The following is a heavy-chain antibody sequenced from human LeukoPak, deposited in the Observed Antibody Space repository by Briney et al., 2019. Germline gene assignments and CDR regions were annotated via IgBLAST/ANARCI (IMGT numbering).Heavy chain of an antibody. CDR2: IIPIFGTA. D-gene: IGHD4-17*01. V-gene: IGHV1-69*06. J-gene: IGHJ6*03. CDR3: ARDLTVTTSYYYYYYMDV. Sequence: SCAASGFTFTSYAISWVRQAPGQGLEWMGGIIPIFGTANYAQKFQGRVTITADKSTSTAYMELSSLRSEDTAVYYCARDLTVTTSYYYYYYMDVWGKGTTVTVSS. CDR1: GFTFTSYA.